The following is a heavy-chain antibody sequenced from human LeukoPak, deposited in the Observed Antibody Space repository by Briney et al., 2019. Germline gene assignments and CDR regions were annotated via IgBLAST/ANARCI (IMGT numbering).Heavy chain of an antibody. Sequence: SQTLSLTCTVSGGSISSGGYYWSWIRQHPGKGLEWIGYIYYSGSTYYNPSLKSRVTISVDTSKNQFSLKLSSVTAADTAVCYCASTLNNWNYIWFDPWGQGTLVTVSS. CDR2: IYYSGST. CDR1: GGSISSGGYY. D-gene: IGHD1-7*01. V-gene: IGHV4-31*03. CDR3: ASTLNNWNYIWFDP. J-gene: IGHJ5*02.